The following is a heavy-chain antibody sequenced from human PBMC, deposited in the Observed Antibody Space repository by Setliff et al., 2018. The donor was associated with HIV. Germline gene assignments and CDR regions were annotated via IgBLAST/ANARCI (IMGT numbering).Heavy chain of an antibody. Sequence: ASVKVSCKASGYTFTSYYTHWVRQAPGQGLEWMGIINPSGGSTSYAQKFQGRVTMTRDTSTSTVYMELSSLRSEDTAVYYCASAGAWQRNALDIWGQGTMVTVSS. J-gene: IGHJ3*02. V-gene: IGHV1-46*01. D-gene: IGHD5-12*01. CDR3: ASAGAWQRNALDI. CDR1: GYTFTSYY. CDR2: INPSGGST.